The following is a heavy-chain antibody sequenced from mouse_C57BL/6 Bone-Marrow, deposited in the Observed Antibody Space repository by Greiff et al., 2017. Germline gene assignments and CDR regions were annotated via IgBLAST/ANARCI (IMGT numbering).Heavy chain of an antibody. J-gene: IGHJ1*03. D-gene: IGHD1-1*01. CDR3: ARKVDYGSSYDWYFDV. Sequence: QVQLQQPGAELVRPGSSVKLSCKASGYTFTSYWMHWVKQRPIQGLEWIGNIDPSDSETHYNQKFKDKATLTVDKSSSTAYMRLSSLTSEDSAVYYCARKVDYGSSYDWYFDVWGTGTTVTVSS. CDR1: GYTFTSYW. CDR2: IDPSDSET. V-gene: IGHV1-52*01.